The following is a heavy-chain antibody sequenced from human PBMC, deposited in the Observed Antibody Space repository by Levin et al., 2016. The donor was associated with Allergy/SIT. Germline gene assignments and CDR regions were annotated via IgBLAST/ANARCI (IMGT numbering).Heavy chain of an antibody. CDR3: ARGIGDNNWNPNY. Sequence: WIRQPPGKGLEWIGEINHSRSTNYNPSLKSRVTISVDTSKNQFSLKLSSVTAADTAVYYCARGIGDNNWNPNYWGQGTLVTVSS. D-gene: IGHD1-20*01. CDR2: INHSRST. J-gene: IGHJ4*02. V-gene: IGHV4-34*01.